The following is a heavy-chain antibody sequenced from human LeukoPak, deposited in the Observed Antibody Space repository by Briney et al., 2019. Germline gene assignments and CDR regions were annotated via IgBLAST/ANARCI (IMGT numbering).Heavy chain of an antibody. CDR2: VYTGGST. J-gene: IGHJ4*02. CDR3: AREITMVRGVITRLFDF. D-gene: IGHD3-10*01. Sequence: SETLSLTCTVSGASISSGNDYWSWIRQPAGKGLEWIGRVYTGGSTNYNPSLKSRVTLSVDTSKNQFSLKLSSVTAADTAVYYCAREITMVRGVITRLFDFWGQGNLVTVSS. CDR1: GASISSGNDY. V-gene: IGHV4-61*02.